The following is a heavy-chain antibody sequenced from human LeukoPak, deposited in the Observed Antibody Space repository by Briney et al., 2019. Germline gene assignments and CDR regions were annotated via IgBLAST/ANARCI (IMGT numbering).Heavy chain of an antibody. V-gene: IGHV4-30-4*08. CDR1: GGSISSGDYY. J-gene: IGHJ4*02. Sequence: SETLSLTCTVSGGSISSGDYYWSWIRQPPRKGLEWIGYIYYSGSTYYNPSLKSRVTISVDTSKNQFSLKLSSVTAADTAVYYCARGYDFWSGYYFWYFDYWGQGTLVTVSS. D-gene: IGHD3-3*01. CDR3: ARGYDFWSGYYFWYFDY. CDR2: IYYSGST.